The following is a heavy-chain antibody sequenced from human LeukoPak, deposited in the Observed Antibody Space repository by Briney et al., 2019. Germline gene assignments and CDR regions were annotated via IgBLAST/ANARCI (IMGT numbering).Heavy chain of an antibody. CDR3: ARDVATISANFDY. J-gene: IGHJ4*02. V-gene: IGHV1-2*02. CDR1: GYTFTGYY. Sequence: ASVKVSCKASGYTFTGYYMHWVRQAPGQGLEWMGWINPNSGGTNYAQKFQGRVTMTRDTSISTAYMELSRLRSGDTAVYYCARDVATISANFDYWGQGTLVTVSS. D-gene: IGHD5-12*01. CDR2: INPNSGGT.